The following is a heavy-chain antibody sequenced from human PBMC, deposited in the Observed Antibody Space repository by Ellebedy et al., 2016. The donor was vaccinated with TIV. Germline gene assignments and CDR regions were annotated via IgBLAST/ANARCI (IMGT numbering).Heavy chain of an antibody. D-gene: IGHD3-9*01. V-gene: IGHV1-46*01. Sequence: AASVKVSCKASGYTFSSYYMHWARQAPGQGLEWMGVVHPTAGNTIYAQRFQGRVTMTSDTSTSTVYMDLNSLRSEDTAVYYCARVLRYFGYMDVWGKGTTVTVSS. CDR3: ARVLRYFGYMDV. CDR1: GYTFSSYY. CDR2: VHPTAGNT. J-gene: IGHJ6*03.